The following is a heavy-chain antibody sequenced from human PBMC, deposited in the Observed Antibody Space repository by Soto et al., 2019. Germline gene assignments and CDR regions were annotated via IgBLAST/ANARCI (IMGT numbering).Heavy chain of an antibody. CDR3: AKELGFEYSSSAYAFDI. V-gene: IGHV3-23*01. Sequence: GGSLRLSCAASGFTFSSYAMSWVRQAPGKGLEWVSAISGSGGSTYYADSVKGRFTISRDNSKNTLYLQMNSLRAEDTAVYYGAKELGFEYSSSAYAFDIWGQGTRVTVSS. CDR2: ISGSGGST. J-gene: IGHJ3*02. D-gene: IGHD6-6*01. CDR1: GFTFSSYA.